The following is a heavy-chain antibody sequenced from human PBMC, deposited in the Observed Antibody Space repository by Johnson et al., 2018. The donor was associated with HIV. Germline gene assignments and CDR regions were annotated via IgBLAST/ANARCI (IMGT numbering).Heavy chain of an antibody. Sequence: QMLLVESGGGVVQPGRSLRVSCAASGFTFSSYGMHWVRQAPGKGLEWVAIISYDGSNKYYADSVKGRFTISRDNSKNTLYLQMNSLRAEDTAVYYWAKDSRRWGAFSDAFDIWGQGTMVTVSS. CDR3: AKDSRRWGAFSDAFDI. V-gene: IGHV3-30*18. CDR2: ISYDGSNK. J-gene: IGHJ3*02. CDR1: GFTFSSYG. D-gene: IGHD1-26*01.